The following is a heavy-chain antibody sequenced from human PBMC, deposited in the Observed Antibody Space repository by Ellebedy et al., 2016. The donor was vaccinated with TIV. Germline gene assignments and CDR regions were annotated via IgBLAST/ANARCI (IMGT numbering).Heavy chain of an antibody. CDR2: IYPHDSDT. Sequence: PGGSLRLSCKGSGYSFTTYWIAWARQMPGKGLEWMGIIYPHDSDTRYSPSFQGQVTISVDKSIGTAYLQWSSLKASDSAMYYCARYISHWSLAYWGQGTLVTVAS. CDR3: ARYISHWSLAY. D-gene: IGHD6-19*01. J-gene: IGHJ4*02. CDR1: GYSFTTYW. V-gene: IGHV5-51*01.